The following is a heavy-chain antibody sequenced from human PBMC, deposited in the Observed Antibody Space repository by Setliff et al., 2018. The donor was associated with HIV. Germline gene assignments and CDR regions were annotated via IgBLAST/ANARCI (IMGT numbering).Heavy chain of an antibody. CDR1: GGSFSGYY. CDR2: IWHDGSNE. V-gene: IGHV3-33*06. CDR3: AKEFEDLSGAY. D-gene: IGHD3-10*01. J-gene: IGHJ4*02. Sequence: HPSETLSLTCAVYGGSFSGYYWSWVRQPPGKGLEWVAVIWHDGSNENYADSVKGRFTISRDNSKNTLYLQMNSLRAEDTATYYCAKEFEDLSGAYWGQGTLVTVSS.